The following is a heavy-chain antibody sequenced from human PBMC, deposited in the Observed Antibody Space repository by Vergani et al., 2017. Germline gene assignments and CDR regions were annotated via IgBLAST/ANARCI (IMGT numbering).Heavy chain of an antibody. D-gene: IGHD6-19*01. Sequence: QVQLVQSGAEVKKPGASVKVSCKVSGYTLTELSMHWVRQAPGKGLEWMGGFDPEDGETIYAQKFQGKVTMTEDTSTATAYMELSSLRSEDTAVYYCATGPYSSGWFDTSYWGQGTLVTVSS. CDR3: ATGPYSSGWFDTSY. J-gene: IGHJ4*02. CDR2: FDPEDGET. V-gene: IGHV1-24*01. CDR1: GYTLTELS.